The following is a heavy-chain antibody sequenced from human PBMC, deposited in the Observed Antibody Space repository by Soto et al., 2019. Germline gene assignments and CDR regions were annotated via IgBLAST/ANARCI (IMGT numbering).Heavy chain of an antibody. CDR3: AKVIVARDWSDY. CDR2: ISYDGSNK. CDR1: GFTFSNYG. Sequence: QVQLVESGGGVVQPGRSLRLSCAASGFTFSNYGMHWVRQAPGKGLEWVAVISYDGSNKDYADSVKGRFTISRDNSKNTLYLQMNSLRPEDTAVYYCAKVIVARDWSDYWGQGTLVTVSS. D-gene: IGHD5-12*01. J-gene: IGHJ4*01. V-gene: IGHV3-30*18.